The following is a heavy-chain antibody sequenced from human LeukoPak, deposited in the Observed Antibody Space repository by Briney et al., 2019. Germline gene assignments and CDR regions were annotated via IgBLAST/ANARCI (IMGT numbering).Heavy chain of an antibody. V-gene: IGHV3-30-3*01. J-gene: IGHJ4*02. CDR1: GFTFSSYA. Sequence: GGSLRLSCAASGFTFSSYAMHWVRQAPGKGLEWVAVISYDGSNKYYADSVKGRFTISRDNSKNTLYLQMNSLRAEDTAVYYCARAPLDDSSGYYYTPSFDYWGQGTLVTVSS. CDR3: ARAPLDDSSGYYYTPSFDY. CDR2: ISYDGSNK. D-gene: IGHD3-22*01.